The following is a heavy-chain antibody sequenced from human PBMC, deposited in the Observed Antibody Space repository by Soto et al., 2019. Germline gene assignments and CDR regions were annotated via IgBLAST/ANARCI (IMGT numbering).Heavy chain of an antibody. CDR3: ARLIVDKEYYYGSGSYRPDDY. V-gene: IGHV1-18*01. J-gene: IGHJ4*02. CDR2: ISAYNGNT. D-gene: IGHD3-10*01. Sequence: ASVNVSCKASGGTFSSYAISWVRQAPGQGLELTGWISAYNGNTNYAKKLQGRVTMTTDTSTSTAYMELRSMRSDDTAVYYCARLIVDKEYYYGSGSYRPDDYLGQGTLVTVSS. CDR1: GGTFSSYA.